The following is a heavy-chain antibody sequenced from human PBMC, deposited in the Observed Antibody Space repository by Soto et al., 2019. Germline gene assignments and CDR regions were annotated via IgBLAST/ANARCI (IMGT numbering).Heavy chain of an antibody. CDR2: INHSGST. V-gene: IGHV4-34*01. CDR3: ARTLVVVAATGWFDP. Sequence: QVQLQQWGAGLLKPSETLSLTCAVYGGSFSGYYWSWIRQPPGKGLEWIGEINHSGSTHYNPSLKSRVTISVDTSKNQFSLKLSSVTAADTAVYYCARTLVVVAATGWFDPWGQGTLVTVSS. D-gene: IGHD2-15*01. CDR1: GGSFSGYY. J-gene: IGHJ5*02.